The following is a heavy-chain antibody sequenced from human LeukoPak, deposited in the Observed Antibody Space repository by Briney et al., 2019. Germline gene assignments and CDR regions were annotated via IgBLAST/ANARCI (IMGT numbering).Heavy chain of an antibody. CDR2: MIPNSGNT. Sequence: GASVKVSCKASGYTFTSYDINWVRRATGQGLEWMGWMIPNSGNTGYAQKFQGRVTMTTSTSISTAYMELSSLRSEDTAVYYCARGRRAYCSSTSCLLAPYYMDVWGKGTTVTVSS. V-gene: IGHV1-8*01. CDR1: GYTFTSYD. CDR3: ARGRRAYCSSTSCLLAPYYMDV. D-gene: IGHD2-2*01. J-gene: IGHJ6*03.